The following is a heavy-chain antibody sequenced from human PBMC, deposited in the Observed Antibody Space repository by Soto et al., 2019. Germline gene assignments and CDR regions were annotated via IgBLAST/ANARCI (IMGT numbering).Heavy chain of an antibody. V-gene: IGHV1-69*06. Sequence: QVQLVQSGAEVKKPGSSVRVSCKVSGGTFGSHTFTWVRQAPVQGLEGMREIIPVFNAANYAQRFQDRVTITEESSATTVYLERSRRASGDTATYYCARSEALAYSNTSGAELDFWGQGPLVLVSS. J-gene: IGHJ4*02. D-gene: IGHD6-13*01. CDR2: IIPVFNAA. CDR1: GGTFGSHT. CDR3: ARSEALAYSNTSGAELDF.